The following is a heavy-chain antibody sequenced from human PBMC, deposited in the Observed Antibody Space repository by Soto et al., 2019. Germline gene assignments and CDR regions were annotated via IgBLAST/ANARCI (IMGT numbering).Heavy chain of an antibody. CDR3: AKGLGYCTNGVCYDPFDY. V-gene: IGHV3-23*04. D-gene: IGHD2-8*01. CDR2: ISGSGGST. Sequence: VQLVESGGGVVQPGRSLRLSCAASGFTFSSYAMSWVRQAPGKGLEWVSAISGSGGSTYYADSVKGRFTISRDNSKNTLYLQMNSLRAEDTAVYYCAKGLGYCTNGVCYDPFDYWGQGTLVTVSS. CDR1: GFTFSSYA. J-gene: IGHJ4*02.